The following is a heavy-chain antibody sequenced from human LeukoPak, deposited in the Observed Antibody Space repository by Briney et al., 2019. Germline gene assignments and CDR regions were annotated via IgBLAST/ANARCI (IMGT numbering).Heavy chain of an antibody. CDR1: GFALSNYW. J-gene: IGHJ3*02. V-gene: IGHV3-7*01. CDR2: RNQDGREK. D-gene: IGHD6-19*01. CDR3: ARYGNGAWLAHYSFDI. Sequence: GGSLRLSCAASGFALSNYWMSWVRQAPGKGLVWVANRNQDGREKYFVDSVKGRFAIYRDNAMNSLYLQMNSLRAEDTAVYYCARYGNGAWLAHYSFDIWGQGTMVTVSS.